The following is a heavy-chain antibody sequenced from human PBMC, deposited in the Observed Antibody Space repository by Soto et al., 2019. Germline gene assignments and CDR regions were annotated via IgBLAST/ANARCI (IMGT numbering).Heavy chain of an antibody. CDR1: GFSLSTSGVG. CDR3: AHQPRNYYFWSGYPLPPFDY. Sequence: QITLKESGPTLVKPTQTLTLTCTFSGFSLSTSGVGVGWIRQPPGKALEWLALIYWDDDKRYSPSLKSRLTITTDTSKNQVVLTLTNMDPVDTATYYCAHQPRNYYFWSGYPLPPFDYWGQGTLVTVSS. J-gene: IGHJ4*02. V-gene: IGHV2-5*02. D-gene: IGHD3-3*01. CDR2: IYWDDDK.